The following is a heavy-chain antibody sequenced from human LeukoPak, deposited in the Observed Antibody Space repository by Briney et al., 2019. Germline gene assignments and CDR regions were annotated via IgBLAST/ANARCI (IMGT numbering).Heavy chain of an antibody. CDR3: ARFAPYDSSGAIDY. Sequence: SSETLSLTCTVSGGSISSSSYYWGWIRQPPGKGLEWIGSIYYSGSTYYNPSLKSRVTISVDTSKNQFSLKLSSVTAADTAVYCCARFAPYDSSGAIDYWGQGTLVTVSS. V-gene: IGHV4-39*01. CDR2: IYYSGST. D-gene: IGHD3-22*01. CDR1: GGSISSSSYY. J-gene: IGHJ4*02.